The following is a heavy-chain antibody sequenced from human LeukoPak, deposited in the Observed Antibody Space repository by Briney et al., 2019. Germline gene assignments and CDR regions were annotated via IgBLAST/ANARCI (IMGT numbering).Heavy chain of an antibody. V-gene: IGHV1-8*03. CDR1: GYTFTSYD. Sequence: WASVKVSCKASGYTFTSYDINWVRQVTGQGLEWMGWMNPKSGNTGYAQKFQGRVTITRNTSISTAYMEVSSLRYGDTAVYYCARRAVDNSYYYYMDVWGKGTTVTVSS. D-gene: IGHD6-19*01. CDR3: ARRAVDNSYYYYMDV. CDR2: MNPKSGNT. J-gene: IGHJ6*03.